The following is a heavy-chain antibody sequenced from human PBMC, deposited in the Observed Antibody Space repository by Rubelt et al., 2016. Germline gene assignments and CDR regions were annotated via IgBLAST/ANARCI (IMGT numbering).Heavy chain of an antibody. J-gene: IGHJ4*02. V-gene: IGHV4-39*07. Sequence: QLQLHESGPGLVKPSETLSLTCPVPGGSISSSSFYWGWIRQSPGKGLEWIGTVYYTGNTYYSPSLKSRGTISIDTANNRFSLRLRSVTAADTALYYCVKMIVGATGDWGQGTQVTVSS. D-gene: IGHD1-26*01. CDR1: GGSISSSSFY. CDR2: VYYTGNT. CDR3: VKMIVGATGD.